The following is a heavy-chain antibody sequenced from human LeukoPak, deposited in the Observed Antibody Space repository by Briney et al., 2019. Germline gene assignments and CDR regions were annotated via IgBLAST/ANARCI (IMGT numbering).Heavy chain of an antibody. D-gene: IGHD4-17*01. CDR2: ISGSGGST. Sequence: HPGGSLRLSCAASGFTFSSYAMSWVRQAPGKGLEWVSAISGSGGSTYYADSVKGRFTISRDNSKNTLYLQMNSLRAEDTAVYYCAKGTTVTTHFDYWGQGTLVTVSS. J-gene: IGHJ4*02. CDR1: GFTFSSYA. CDR3: AKGTTVTTHFDY. V-gene: IGHV3-23*01.